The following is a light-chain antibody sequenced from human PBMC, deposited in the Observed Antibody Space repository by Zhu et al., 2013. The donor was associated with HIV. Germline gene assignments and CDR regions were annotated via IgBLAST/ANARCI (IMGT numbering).Light chain of an antibody. J-gene: IGKJ1*01. V-gene: IGKV3-11*01. CDR2: DAS. CDR3: QQRNYWPGT. CDR1: QSVSSY. Sequence: EIVLTQSPATLSLSPGERATLSCRASQSVSSYLAWYQQKPGQAPRLLIYDASNRATGIPARFSGSGSGTDFTLTISSLEPEDFAVYYCQQRNYWPGTFGQGTKVEIK.